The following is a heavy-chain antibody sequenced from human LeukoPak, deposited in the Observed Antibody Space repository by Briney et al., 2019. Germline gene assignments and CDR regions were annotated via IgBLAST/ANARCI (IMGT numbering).Heavy chain of an antibody. CDR3: SRSYSVGAFDI. Sequence: PSETLSLTCAVYGGSFSGYYWSWIRQPPGKGLEWIGYIYYSGSTYYNPSLKSRVTISVDTSKNQFSLKLSSVTAADTAVYYCSRSYSVGAFDIWGQGTMVTVSS. D-gene: IGHD1-26*01. CDR2: IYYSGST. J-gene: IGHJ3*02. CDR1: GGSFSGYY. V-gene: IGHV4-30-4*01.